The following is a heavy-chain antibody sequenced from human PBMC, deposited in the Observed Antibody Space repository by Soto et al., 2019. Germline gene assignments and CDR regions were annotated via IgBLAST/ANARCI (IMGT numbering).Heavy chain of an antibody. V-gene: IGHV3-11*01. CDR1: GIVFSDY. CDR3: ARLPFPWGWFDP. D-gene: IGHD3-16*01. Sequence: QVQLVESGGGLVKPGGSLRLSCAASGIVFSDYMSWVRQAPGKGLEWLSYISGSGRTIYSADSVKGRFTISRDNATNSLYLQKNTVRTEDTAVYYCARLPFPWGWFDPWGQGTLVTVSS. J-gene: IGHJ5*02. CDR2: ISGSGRTI.